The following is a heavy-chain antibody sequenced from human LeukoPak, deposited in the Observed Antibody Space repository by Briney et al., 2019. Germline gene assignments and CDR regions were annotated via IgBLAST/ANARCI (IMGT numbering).Heavy chain of an antibody. CDR3: AKDTSLYDPYVFDI. J-gene: IGHJ3*02. V-gene: IGHV3-23*01. CDR2: ISGSGGST. Sequence: GGSLRLSCAASGFSFSSYAMSWVRQALGKGLEWVSGISGSGGSTYHADPVKGRFTISRDNSKNTLYLQMNSLRAEDTAVYYCAKDTSLYDPYVFDIWGQGTMVTVSS. CDR1: GFSFSSYA. D-gene: IGHD3-16*01.